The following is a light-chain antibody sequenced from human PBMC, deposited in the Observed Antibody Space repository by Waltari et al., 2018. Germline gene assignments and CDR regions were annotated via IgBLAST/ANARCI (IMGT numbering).Light chain of an antibody. Sequence: EMVMTQSPATLSVSPGERATLPCRARQSVGRNLAWYQQKPGQAPRLLIYYASTRATGIPARFSGSGSGTEFTLTISSLQSEDFAVYYCQQYNNWPLTWTFGQGTKVGNQT. J-gene: IGKJ1*01. CDR2: YAS. CDR1: QSVGRN. V-gene: IGKV3-15*01. CDR3: QQYNNWPLTWT.